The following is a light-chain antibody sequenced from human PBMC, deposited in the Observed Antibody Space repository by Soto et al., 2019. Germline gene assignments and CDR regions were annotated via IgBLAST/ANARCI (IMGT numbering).Light chain of an antibody. J-gene: IGKJ1*01. CDR3: QHFGSSLWT. CDR1: QSVSSSY. Sequence: EIVLTQSPGTLSLSPGERASLSCRASQSVSSSYLAWYQQKPGQAPRLLMYGASSRATGIPDRFSGSGSGTDFTLTISRLEPEAFAVYYCQHFGSSLWTFGQGTKVEIK. CDR2: GAS. V-gene: IGKV3-20*01.